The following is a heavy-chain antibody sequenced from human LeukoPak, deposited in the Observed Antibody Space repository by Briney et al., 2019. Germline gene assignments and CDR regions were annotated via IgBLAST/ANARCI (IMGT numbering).Heavy chain of an antibody. CDR1: GYTFTSYG. J-gene: IGHJ6*03. Sequence: ASVKVSCKASGYTFTSYGISWVRQAPGQGLEWMGWISAYNGNTNYAQKLQGRVTMTTDTSTSTAYMELRSLRSDDTAVYYCAREAFSAITMVRGAGYYYYYMDVWGKGTTATVSS. CDR3: AREAFSAITMVRGAGYYYYYMDV. CDR2: ISAYNGNT. V-gene: IGHV1-18*01. D-gene: IGHD3-10*01.